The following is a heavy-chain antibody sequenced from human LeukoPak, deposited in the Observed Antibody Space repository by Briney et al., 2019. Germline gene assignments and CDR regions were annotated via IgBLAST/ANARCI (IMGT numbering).Heavy chain of an antibody. CDR2: IYYSGST. CDR1: GGSISSYY. V-gene: IGHV4-59*12. D-gene: IGHD6-13*01. CDR3: ARGSSWYQTNFDY. J-gene: IGHJ4*02. Sequence: SETLSLTCTVSGGSISSYYWSWIRQSPGKGLEWIGSIYYSGSTYYNPSLKSRVTISVDTSKNQFSLKLSSVTAADTAVYYCARGSSWYQTNFDYWGQGTLVTVSS.